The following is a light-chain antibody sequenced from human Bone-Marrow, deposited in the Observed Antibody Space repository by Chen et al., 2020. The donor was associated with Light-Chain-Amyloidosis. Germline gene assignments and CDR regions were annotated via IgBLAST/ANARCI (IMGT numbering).Light chain of an antibody. CDR1: QRISNY. CDR2: ASS. J-gene: IGKJ5*01. CDR3: QQSYSMSSIT. Sequence: DIQMTQSPSSLSASVGDRVTITCRASQRISNYLNWYQQKPGKAPKLLIHASSTLQSGVPLRFSVSGSGTDVILTISSVQPEDFAMYYCQQSYSMSSITFGQGTRLEIK. V-gene: IGKV1-39*01.